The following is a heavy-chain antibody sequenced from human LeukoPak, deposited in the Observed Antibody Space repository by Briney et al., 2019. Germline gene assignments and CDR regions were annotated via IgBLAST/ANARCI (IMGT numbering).Heavy chain of an antibody. D-gene: IGHD5-18*01. V-gene: IGHV4-38-2*02. Sequence: SETLSLTCSVSGYSINGGYYWGWIRQPPGKGLEWIGVIYQSGATDSNPSLKSRVTLSVDTSKNQFSLNLNSVTAEDTAVYYCARGAYSYVGYFDYWGQGTLVTVSS. CDR2: IYQSGAT. CDR1: GYSINGGYY. J-gene: IGHJ4*02. CDR3: ARGAYSYVGYFDY.